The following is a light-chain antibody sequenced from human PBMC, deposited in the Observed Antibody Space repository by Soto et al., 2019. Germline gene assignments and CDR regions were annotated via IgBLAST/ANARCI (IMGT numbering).Light chain of an antibody. CDR2: DAS. V-gene: IGKV3-20*01. CDR3: QQYGSSPFT. CDR1: QSVRSS. Sequence: EIVLTQSPATLSVSPGERATLSCRASQSVRSSLAWYQQKPGQAPRLLIYDASTRATGVPARFSGSGSGTDFTLTISRLEPEDFAVYYCQQYGSSPFTFGPGTKVDIK. J-gene: IGKJ3*01.